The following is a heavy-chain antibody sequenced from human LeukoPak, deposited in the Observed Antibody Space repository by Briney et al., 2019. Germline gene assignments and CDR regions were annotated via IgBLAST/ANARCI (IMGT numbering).Heavy chain of an antibody. J-gene: IGHJ5*02. D-gene: IGHD3-10*02. V-gene: IGHV4-30-4*01. CDR3: AKTHYYVWGSYNWFDP. CDR2: IYYSGST. Sequence: PSQTLSLTCTVSGGSISSGDYYWSWIRQPPGKGLEWIGYIYYSGSTYYNPSLKSRVTISVDTSKNQFSLKLSSVTAADTAVYYCAKTHYYVWGSYNWFDPWGQGTLVTVSP. CDR1: GGSISSGDYY.